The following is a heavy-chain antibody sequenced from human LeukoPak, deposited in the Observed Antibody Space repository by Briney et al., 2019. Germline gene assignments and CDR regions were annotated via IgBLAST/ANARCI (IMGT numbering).Heavy chain of an antibody. V-gene: IGHV1-69*13. J-gene: IGHJ4*02. CDR3: ASTYYYDSSGYASFYYFDY. CDR2: IIPIFGTA. CDR1: GGTFSSYA. Sequence: ASVTVSFTASGGTFSSYAISWVRQAPGQGLEWMGGIIPIFGTANYAQKFQGRVTITADESTSTAYMELSSLRSEDTAVYYCASTYYYDSSGYASFYYFDYWGQGTLVTVSS. D-gene: IGHD3-22*01.